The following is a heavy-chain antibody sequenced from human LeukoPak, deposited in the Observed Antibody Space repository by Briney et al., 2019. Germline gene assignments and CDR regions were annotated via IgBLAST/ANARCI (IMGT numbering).Heavy chain of an antibody. V-gene: IGHV4-30-4*08. J-gene: IGHJ4*02. D-gene: IGHD3-10*01. Sequence: SETLSLTCTVAGGSISSGDYYWSWIRQPPGEGLEWIGYIYYSGSTYYNPSPKSRVTISVDTSKNQFSLKLTSVTAADTAVYYCARVGPRGDFDYWGQGTLVTVSS. CDR3: ARVGPRGDFDY. CDR2: IYYSGST. CDR1: GGSISSGDYY.